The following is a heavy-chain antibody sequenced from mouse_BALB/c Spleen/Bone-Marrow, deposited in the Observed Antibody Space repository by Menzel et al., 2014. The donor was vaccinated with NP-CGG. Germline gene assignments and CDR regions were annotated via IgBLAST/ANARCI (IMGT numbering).Heavy chain of an antibody. D-gene: IGHD2-14*01. Sequence: VHLVESGPGLVQPSQSLSITCTVSGFSLTSYGVHWVRQSPGKGLEWLGVIWSDGSTDHKAAFKSRLSISKDNSKSQVLFKMNSLQPNDTAIYYCARMDRSSYAMDYWGQGTSVTVSS. CDR3: ARMDRSSYAMDY. V-gene: IGHV2-2*02. CDR1: GFSLTSYG. CDR2: IWSDGST. J-gene: IGHJ4*01.